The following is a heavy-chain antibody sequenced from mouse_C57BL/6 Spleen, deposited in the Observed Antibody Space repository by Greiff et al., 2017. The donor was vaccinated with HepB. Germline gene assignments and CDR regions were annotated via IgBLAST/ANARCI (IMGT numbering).Heavy chain of an antibody. CDR3: ARDNYDYDGYAMDY. CDR1: GYSITSGYY. CDR2: ISYDGSN. Sequence: DVKLQESGPGLVKPSQSLSLTCSVTGYSITSGYYWNWIRQFPGNKLEWMGYISYDGSNNYNPSLKNRISITRDTSKNQFFLKLNSVTTEDKATYYCARDNYDYDGYAMDYWGQGTSVTVSS. V-gene: IGHV3-6*01. J-gene: IGHJ4*01. D-gene: IGHD2-4*01.